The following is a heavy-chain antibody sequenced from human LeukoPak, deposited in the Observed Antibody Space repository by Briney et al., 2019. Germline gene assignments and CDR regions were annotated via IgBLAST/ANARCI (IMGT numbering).Heavy chain of an antibody. Sequence: GGSLRLSCAASGLTFSSYWMSWVRQAPGKGLEWVANIKQDGSEKYYVGSVKGRFTISRDNAKNSLYLQMNSLRAEDTAVYYCARDLFAMRDYWGQGTLVTVSS. J-gene: IGHJ4*02. D-gene: IGHD2-2*01. CDR2: IKQDGSEK. CDR1: GLTFSSYW. CDR3: ARDLFAMRDY. V-gene: IGHV3-7*01.